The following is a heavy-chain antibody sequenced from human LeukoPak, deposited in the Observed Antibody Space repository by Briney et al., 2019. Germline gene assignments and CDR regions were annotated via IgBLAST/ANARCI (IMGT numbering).Heavy chain of an antibody. Sequence: GGSLRLSCAASGFTFSSYEMNWVHQAPGKGLEWVSYISTSGNTIYYADSVKGRFTISRDNAKNSLYLQMNSLRAEDTAVYYCAREWDPAGRDAFGMWGQGTMVTVSS. V-gene: IGHV3-48*03. CDR3: AREWDPAGRDAFGM. J-gene: IGHJ3*02. CDR1: GFTFSSYE. CDR2: ISTSGNTI. D-gene: IGHD1-26*01.